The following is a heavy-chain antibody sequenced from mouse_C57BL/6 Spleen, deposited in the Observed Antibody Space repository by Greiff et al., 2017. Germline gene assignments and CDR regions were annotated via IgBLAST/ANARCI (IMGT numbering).Heavy chain of an antibody. CDR2: IHPNSGST. V-gene: IGHV1-64*01. CDR3: ARSDGYYGISLWYFDV. CDR1: GYTFTSYW. D-gene: IGHD2-3*01. J-gene: IGHJ1*03. Sequence: QVQLQQPGAELVKPGASVKLSCKASGYTFTSYWMHWVKQRPGQGLEWIGMIHPNSGSTNYNEKFKSKATLTVDKSSSTAYMQLSSLTSEDSAVYYCARSDGYYGISLWYFDVWGTGTTVTVSS.